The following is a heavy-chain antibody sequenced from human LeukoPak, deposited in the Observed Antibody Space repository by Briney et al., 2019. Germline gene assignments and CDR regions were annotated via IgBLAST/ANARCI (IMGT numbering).Heavy chain of an antibody. D-gene: IGHD6-13*01. CDR2: IYYSGST. Sequence: SETLSFTCTVSGGSISSYYWSWIRQPPGKGLEWIGYIYYSGSTNYNPSLKSRVTISVDTSKNQFSLKLSSVTAADTAVYYCANAYSSSLKWFDPWGQGTLVTVSS. J-gene: IGHJ5*02. V-gene: IGHV4-59*01. CDR1: GGSISSYY. CDR3: ANAYSSSLKWFDP.